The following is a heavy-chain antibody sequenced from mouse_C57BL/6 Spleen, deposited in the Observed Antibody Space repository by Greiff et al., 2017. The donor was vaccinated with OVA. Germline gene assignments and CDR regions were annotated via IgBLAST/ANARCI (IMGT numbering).Heavy chain of an antibody. CDR3: ARGGNYGYYAVDY. CDR1: GFTFTDYY. D-gene: IGHD2-1*01. Sequence: DVKLVESGGGLVQPGGSLSLSCAASGFTFTDYYMSWVRQPPGKALEWLGFIRNKANGYTTEYSASVKGRFTISRDNSQSILYLQMNALRAEDSATYYCARGGNYGYYAVDYWGQGTSVTVSS. CDR2: IRNKANGYTT. J-gene: IGHJ4*01. V-gene: IGHV7-3*01.